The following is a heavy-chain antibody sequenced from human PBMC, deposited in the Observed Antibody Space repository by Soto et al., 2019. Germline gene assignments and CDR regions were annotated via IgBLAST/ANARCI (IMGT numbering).Heavy chain of an antibody. V-gene: IGHV3-23*01. J-gene: IGHJ4*02. D-gene: IGHD1-7*01. CDR1: GVSFSSYA. Sequence: PGGSLRLSCAASGVSFSSYAMSWVRQAPGKGLEWVSAISSSGDRTEYADSVKGPFTITRDNSKNTVYLQMNSLRAEDTAVYYCAKEGIQTGTTFGYYFDYWGQGTLVTVSS. CDR2: ISSSGDRT. CDR3: AKEGIQTGTTFGYYFDY.